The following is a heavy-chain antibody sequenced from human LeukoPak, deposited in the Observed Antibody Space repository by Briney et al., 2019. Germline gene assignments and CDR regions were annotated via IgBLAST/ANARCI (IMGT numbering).Heavy chain of an antibody. D-gene: IGHD4-17*01. J-gene: IGHJ4*02. V-gene: IGHV3-66*02. CDR1: GFTVSSNY. Sequence: PGGSLRFSCAASGFTVSSNYMSWVRQAPGKGLEWVSVIYSGGSTYYADSVKGRFTISRDNSKNTLYLQMNSLRAEDTAVYYCARDVTPDYGDFSPQRYWGQGTLVTVSS. CDR2: IYSGGST. CDR3: ARDVTPDYGDFSPQRY.